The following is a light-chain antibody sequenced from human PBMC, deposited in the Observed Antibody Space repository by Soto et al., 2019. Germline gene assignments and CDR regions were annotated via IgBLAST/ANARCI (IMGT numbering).Light chain of an antibody. CDR1: QSVGSD. V-gene: IGKV3D-15*01. J-gene: IGKJ4*01. CDR2: DIF. Sequence: IVMTLSPATLSVSPGERATLSCRASQSVGSDLAWYQQKPGQAPRRVIYDIFTRATGVPTRISGSGCGTEFTLTISSLQSEDIAVYYCHQYNNWPPGTFGGGTKVDIK. CDR3: HQYNNWPPGT.